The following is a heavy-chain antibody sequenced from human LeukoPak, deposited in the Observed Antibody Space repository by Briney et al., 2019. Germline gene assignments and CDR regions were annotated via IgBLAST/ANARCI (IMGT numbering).Heavy chain of an antibody. J-gene: IGHJ4*02. V-gene: IGHV3-23*01. CDR3: ANHDYGDYYFDY. CDR1: GFTFSSYA. Sequence: QAGGSLRLSCAAFGFTFSSYAMSWVRQAPGKGLEWVSAISGSGGSTYYADSVKGRFTISRDNSKNTLYLQMNSLRAEDTAVYYCANHDYGDYYFDYWGQGTLVTVSS. CDR2: ISGSGGST. D-gene: IGHD4-17*01.